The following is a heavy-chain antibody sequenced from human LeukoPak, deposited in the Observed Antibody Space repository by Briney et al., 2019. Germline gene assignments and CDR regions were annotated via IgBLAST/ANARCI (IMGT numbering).Heavy chain of an antibody. J-gene: IGHJ5*02. CDR3: AVGYCTTTSCPGYFDP. CDR1: GYSFTGNY. CDR2: INPKSGGT. D-gene: IGHD2-2*03. Sequence: GASVKVSCKASGYSFTGNYMHWVRQAPGQGLEWMGWINPKSGGTNYVQKFQGRVTMTRDTSISTAYMELSRLRSDDTAVYYCAVGYCTTTSCPGYFDPWGQGTLVTVSS. V-gene: IGHV1-2*02.